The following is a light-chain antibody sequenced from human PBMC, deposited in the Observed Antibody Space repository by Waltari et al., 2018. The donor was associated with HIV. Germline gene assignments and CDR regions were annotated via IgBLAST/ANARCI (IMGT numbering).Light chain of an antibody. CDR3: CSDTGTGVV. J-gene: IGLJ2*01. V-gene: IGLV2-23*02. CDR2: EVT. CDR1: SSAVGAYNL. Sequence: QSALTQPASVSGSPGQSITISCTGTSSAVGAYNLVSWYQQNPGTAPKLMIFEVTKSPSGVPDRFSGSGSGNTASLTISQLQAEDDGDYRCCSDTGTGVVFGGGTKLTVL.